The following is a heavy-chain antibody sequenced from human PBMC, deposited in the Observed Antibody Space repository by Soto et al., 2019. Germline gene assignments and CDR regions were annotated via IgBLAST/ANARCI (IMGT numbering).Heavy chain of an antibody. CDR2: IIASDKST. CDR3: AKDRHPDGIWTTDY. CDR1: XXXXXXXT. Sequence: EVQLLESGGHXXXXGGXXXXXCXASXXXXXXXTMNXXXQAPGKGLEWVAGIIASDKSTYYADSVKGRFTISRDNSKNMLFLQMSSLRAEDTAIYYCAKDRHPDGIWTTDYWGQGTLVTVSS. D-gene: IGHD3-9*01. V-gene: IGHV3-23*01. J-gene: IGHJ4*02.